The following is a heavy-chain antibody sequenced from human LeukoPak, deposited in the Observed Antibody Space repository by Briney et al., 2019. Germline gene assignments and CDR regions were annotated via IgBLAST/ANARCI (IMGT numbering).Heavy chain of an antibody. CDR2: IYPGDSDT. Sequence: GESLKISGKGSGYSFTSYLIGWVRQMPGKGLEWMGIIYPGDSDTRYSPSFQGQVTISADKSITTAYLQWSSLKASDTAMYYCARHSPGYCSSTSCPFDYWGQGTLVTVSS. D-gene: IGHD2-2*01. J-gene: IGHJ4*02. CDR3: ARHSPGYCSSTSCPFDY. CDR1: GYSFTSYL. V-gene: IGHV5-51*01.